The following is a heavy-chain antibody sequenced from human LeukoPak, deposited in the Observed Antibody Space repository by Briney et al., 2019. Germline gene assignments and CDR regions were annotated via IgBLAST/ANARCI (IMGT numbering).Heavy chain of an antibody. V-gene: IGHV1-46*01. CDR1: GYTFTSYY. CDR3: ARDGASAAGTTNWFDP. J-gene: IGHJ5*02. D-gene: IGHD4/OR15-4a*01. CDR2: INPSGGST. Sequence: ASVKVSCKASGYTFTSYYMHWVRQAPGQGLEWMGIINPSGGSTSYAQKFQGRVTMTRDTSTSTVYMELSSLRSEDTAVYYCARDGASAAGTTNWFDPWGQGTLVTVSS.